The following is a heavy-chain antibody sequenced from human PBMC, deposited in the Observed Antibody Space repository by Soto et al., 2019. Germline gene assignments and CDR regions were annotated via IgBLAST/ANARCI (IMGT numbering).Heavy chain of an antibody. D-gene: IGHD6-19*01. CDR1: GYSFTSYW. Sequence: GESLKISCKGSGYSFTSYWIGWVRQMPGKDLEWMGIIYPGDSDTRYSPSFQGQVTISADKSISTAYLQWSSLKASDTAMYYCARQKPGYSSGWHEFDYWGQGTLVTVSS. V-gene: IGHV5-51*01. CDR3: ARQKPGYSSGWHEFDY. CDR2: IYPGDSDT. J-gene: IGHJ4*02.